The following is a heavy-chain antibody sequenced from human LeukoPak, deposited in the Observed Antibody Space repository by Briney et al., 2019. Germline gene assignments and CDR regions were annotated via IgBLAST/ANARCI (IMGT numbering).Heavy chain of an antibody. CDR3: ARDMGSYDILTGQAYGY. V-gene: IGHV1-18*01. CDR1: GYTFTSYG. Sequence: ASVKVSCKASGYTFTSYGISWVRQALGQGLEWMGWISAYNGNTNYAQKLQGRVTMTTDTSTSTAYMELRSLRSDDTAVYYCARDMGSYDILTGQAYGYWGQGTLVTVSS. J-gene: IGHJ4*02. CDR2: ISAYNGNT. D-gene: IGHD3-9*01.